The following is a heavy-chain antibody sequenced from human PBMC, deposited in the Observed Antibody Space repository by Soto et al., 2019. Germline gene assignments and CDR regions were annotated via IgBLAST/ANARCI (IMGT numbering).Heavy chain of an antibody. CDR2: ISAYNGNT. D-gene: IGHD3-22*01. J-gene: IGHJ5*02. CDR1: GYTFTSYG. V-gene: IGHV1-18*01. Sequence: GASVKVSRKASGYTFTSYGMSWVRQAPGQGVEWMGWISAYNGNTKYAQKLQGRATMTTDTSTSTAYMELKSQRSDDTAVYYCSSDRGQDYDRSGPTVEWFDPWGQGTLVTVSS. CDR3: SSDRGQDYDRSGPTVEWFDP.